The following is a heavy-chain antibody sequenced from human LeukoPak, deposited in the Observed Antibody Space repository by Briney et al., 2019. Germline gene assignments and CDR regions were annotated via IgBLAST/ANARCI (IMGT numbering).Heavy chain of an antibody. V-gene: IGHV3-7*01. J-gene: IGHJ4*02. Sequence: GGSLRLSCVASGFTFSSYWLSWVRQAPGKGLEWVANINQDGSEKYYVDSVKGRFTISRDNAKNSLYLQLNSLRAEDTAVYYCARGMTTVTDWGQGTLVTVSS. D-gene: IGHD4-17*01. CDR2: INQDGSEK. CDR3: ARGMTTVTD. CDR1: GFTFSSYW.